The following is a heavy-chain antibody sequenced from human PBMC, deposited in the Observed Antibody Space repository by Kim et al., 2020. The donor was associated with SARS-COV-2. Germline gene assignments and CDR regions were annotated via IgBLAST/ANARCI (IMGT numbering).Heavy chain of an antibody. Sequence: SGKGRFTIPRDDAKNTVYLKMNRLRAEDTAVYYCARVGELKSGGWDAFDIWGQGTMVTVSS. J-gene: IGHJ3*02. CDR3: ARVGELKSGGWDAFDI. D-gene: IGHD2-21*01. V-gene: IGHV3-73*01.